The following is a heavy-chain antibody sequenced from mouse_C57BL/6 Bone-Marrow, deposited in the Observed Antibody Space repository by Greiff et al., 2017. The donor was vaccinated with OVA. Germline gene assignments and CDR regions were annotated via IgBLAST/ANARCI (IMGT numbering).Heavy chain of an antibody. CDR1: GYKFTDYY. D-gene: IGHD2-4*01. CDR3: AIYYDYDGLAY. Sequence: VQLQQSGPELVKPGASVKISCKASGYKFTDYYMNWVKQSHGKSLEWIGDINPNNGGTSYNQKFKGKATLTVDKSSSTAYMELRSLTSEDSAVYYCAIYYDYDGLAYWGQGTLVTVSA. J-gene: IGHJ3*01. CDR2: INPNNGGT. V-gene: IGHV1-26*01.